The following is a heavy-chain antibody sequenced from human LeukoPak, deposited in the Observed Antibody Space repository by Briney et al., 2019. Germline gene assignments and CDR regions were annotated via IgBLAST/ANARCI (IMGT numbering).Heavy chain of an antibody. Sequence: PGRSLRLSCAASGFTFSSYAMRWVRQAPGKGLEWVAIISYDGSSKYYTDSVRGRFTISRDSSKNTLYLQLNSLRPEDTALYYCAITSRDSGLRGGERGAFDIWGQGTMVTVSS. V-gene: IGHV3-30-3*01. D-gene: IGHD4-17*01. CDR3: AITSRDSGLRGGERGAFDI. J-gene: IGHJ3*02. CDR1: GFTFSSYA. CDR2: ISYDGSSK.